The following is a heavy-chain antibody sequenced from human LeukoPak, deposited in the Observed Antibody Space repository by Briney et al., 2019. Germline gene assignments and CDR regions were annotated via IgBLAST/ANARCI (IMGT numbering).Heavy chain of an antibody. V-gene: IGHV1-46*01. D-gene: IGHD4-17*01. CDR3: AGYNGDLTGGFDN. CDR2: INPAGGST. J-gene: IGHJ4*02. Sequence: GASVKVSCKASGYTFTDYYIHWVRQAPGQGLEWMGIINPAGGSTGYAQKFQGRVTMTRDTSTSTVYMELSSLRSEDTAVYYCAGYNGDLTGGFDNWGQGTLVTVSS. CDR1: GYTFTDYY.